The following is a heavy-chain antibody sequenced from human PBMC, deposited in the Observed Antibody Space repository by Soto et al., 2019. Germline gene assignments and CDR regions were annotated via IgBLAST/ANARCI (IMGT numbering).Heavy chain of an antibody. Sequence: PSETLSLTCTVSGGSINSYYWSWIRQPPGKGLEWIGYIYYSGSTNYSPSLKSRVTISVDTSKNQFSLKLNSVTAADTAVYYCARDNGYDAATLDYWGQGTLVTVS. J-gene: IGHJ4*02. D-gene: IGHD5-12*01. CDR2: IYYSGST. CDR1: GGSINSYY. V-gene: IGHV4-59*01. CDR3: ARDNGYDAATLDY.